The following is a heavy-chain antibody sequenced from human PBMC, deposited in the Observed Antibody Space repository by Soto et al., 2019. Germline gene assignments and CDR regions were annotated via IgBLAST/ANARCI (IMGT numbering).Heavy chain of an antibody. CDR2: ISYDGSNK. J-gene: IGHJ4*02. D-gene: IGHD6-13*01. CDR3: AKGGIPGYSSSWYRSGWSLYFDY. V-gene: IGHV3-30*18. Sequence: GGSLRLSCAASGFTSSSYGMHCVRQAPGKGLEWVAVISYDGSNKYYADSVKGRFTISRDNSKNTLYLQMNSLRAEDTAVYYCAKGGIPGYSSSWYRSGWSLYFDYWGQGTLVAVAS. CDR1: GFTSSSYG.